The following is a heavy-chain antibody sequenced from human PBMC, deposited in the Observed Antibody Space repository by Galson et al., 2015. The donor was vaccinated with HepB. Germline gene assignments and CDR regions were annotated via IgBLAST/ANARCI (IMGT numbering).Heavy chain of an antibody. CDR1: GGTFSSYA. CDR2: IIPIFGTA. Sequence: SVKVSCKASGGTFSSYAISWVRQAPGQGLEWMGGIIPIFGTANYAQKFQGRVTITADESTSTAYMELSSLRSEDTAVYYCARGTQNPPGYYYDSSGYGWFDPWGQGTLVTVSS. D-gene: IGHD3-22*01. J-gene: IGHJ5*02. CDR3: ARGTQNPPGYYYDSSGYGWFDP. V-gene: IGHV1-69*13.